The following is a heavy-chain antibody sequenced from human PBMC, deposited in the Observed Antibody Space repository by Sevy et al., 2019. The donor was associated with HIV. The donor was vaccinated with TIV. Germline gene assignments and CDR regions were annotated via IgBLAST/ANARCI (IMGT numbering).Heavy chain of an antibody. D-gene: IGHD6-6*01. Sequence: SETLSLTCTVSGGSISSNGYYWSWIRQHPGKGLEWIGYIFYSGSTYYNPSLKSRVSISVDTSKNEFSLKLSSVTAADTAVYYCARDRYSSSPWDYXNAXDVXXXGTTVTVSS. CDR2: IFYSGST. V-gene: IGHV4-31*03. CDR3: ARDRYSSSPWDYXNAXDV. J-gene: IGHJ6*02. CDR1: GGSISSNGYY.